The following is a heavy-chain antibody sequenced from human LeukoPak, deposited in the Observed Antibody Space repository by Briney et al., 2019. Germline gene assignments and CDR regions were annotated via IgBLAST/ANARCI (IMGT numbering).Heavy chain of an antibody. CDR3: ARADGSAWPTGEFDY. Sequence: ASVKVSCKASGYTFTSYYMHWVRQAPGQGLEWMGWINPNSGGTNYAQKFQGRVTMTRDTSISTAYMEVSRLRSDDTAVYYCARADGSAWPTGEFDYWGQGTLVTVSS. CDR1: GYTFTSYY. CDR2: INPNSGGT. J-gene: IGHJ4*02. V-gene: IGHV1-2*02. D-gene: IGHD6-19*01.